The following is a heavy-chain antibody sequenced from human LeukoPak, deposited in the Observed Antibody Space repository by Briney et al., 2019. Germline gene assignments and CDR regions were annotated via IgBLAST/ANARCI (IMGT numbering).Heavy chain of an antibody. CDR2: INRHGNT. D-gene: IGHD3-16*01. Sequence: SETLSLTCAVSGEPFSGYYWGWIRQPPGKGLELIGEINRHGNTDYNPSLKSRVSMSMDTSKNQFSLKLISVTAADTAVNYCARQTLGAGYVRWFDPWGQGTLVTVSS. CDR3: ARQTLGAGYVRWFDP. CDR1: GEPFSGYY. V-gene: IGHV4-34*01. J-gene: IGHJ5*02.